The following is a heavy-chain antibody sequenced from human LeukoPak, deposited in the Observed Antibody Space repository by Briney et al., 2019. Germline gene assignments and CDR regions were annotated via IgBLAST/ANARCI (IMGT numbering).Heavy chain of an antibody. CDR1: GFTFSSYS. J-gene: IGHJ4*02. V-gene: IGHV3-21*01. D-gene: IGHD3-16*01. Sequence: GSLRLSCAASGFTFSSYSMNWVRQAPGKGLEWVSSISSSSSYIYYADSVKGRFTISTDNAKNSLYLQMNSLRAEDTAVYYCARAQKGITVDWGQGTLVTVSS. CDR2: ISSSSSYI. CDR3: ARAQKGITVD.